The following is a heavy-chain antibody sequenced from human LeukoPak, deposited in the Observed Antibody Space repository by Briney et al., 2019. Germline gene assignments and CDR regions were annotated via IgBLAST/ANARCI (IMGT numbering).Heavy chain of an antibody. V-gene: IGHV1-18*01. J-gene: IGHJ4*02. D-gene: IGHD3-3*01. CDR3: ARYYDFWSAYFDY. CDR2: ISAYNGNT. CDR1: GYNFSTYG. Sequence: ASVKVSCKVSGYNFSTYGITWVRQAPGQGLEWMGWISAYNGNTNYAQKFQGRVIMTTDTSAGTAYMELRSLTSDDTAVYYCARYYDFWSAYFDYWGQGSLVTVSS.